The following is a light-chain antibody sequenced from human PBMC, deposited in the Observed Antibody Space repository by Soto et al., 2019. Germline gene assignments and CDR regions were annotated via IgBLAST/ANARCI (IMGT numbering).Light chain of an antibody. V-gene: IGKV3-15*01. CDR2: GAA. Sequence: EIVMTQSPATLSVSPGERATLSCRAGERISNNLAWYQQKPGQAPRLLIYGAATRAAGVPARCSGRGSGTEITLNNSSLQSEHFGVYYCQQHNNWPGKLGQVTKVDIK. CDR1: ERISNN. CDR3: QQHNNWPGK. J-gene: IGKJ1*01.